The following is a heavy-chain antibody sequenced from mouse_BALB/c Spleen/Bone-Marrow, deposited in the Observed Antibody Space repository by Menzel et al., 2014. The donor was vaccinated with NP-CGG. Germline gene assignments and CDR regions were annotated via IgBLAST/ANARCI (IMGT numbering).Heavy chain of an antibody. CDR2: INPYNDGS. Sequence: EVKLVESGPELVKPGASVRVSCKASGYAFTSYVMHWVKQKPGQGLEWIGYINPYNDGSKYNEKFKDKATLTSDKSSSTTYMELSSLPADDSAVYYCTREAASRLAYWGQGTLVTVSA. D-gene: IGHD6-1*01. CDR1: GYAFTSYV. V-gene: IGHV1-14*01. CDR3: TREAASRLAY. J-gene: IGHJ3*01.